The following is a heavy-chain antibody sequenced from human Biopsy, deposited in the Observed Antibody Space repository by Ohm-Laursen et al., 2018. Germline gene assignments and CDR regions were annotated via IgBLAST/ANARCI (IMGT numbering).Heavy chain of an antibody. Sequence: SETLSLTCTVSGDSLSSGPDNWSWVRQPPGQGLEYIGFIYSGGNTNYNPSLESRVTMSVDMPKNQFSLELSSVTAADTAVYYCARVGAGAPSIDYFDYWGQGALVTVSS. CDR2: IYSGGNT. CDR1: GDSLSSGPDN. V-gene: IGHV4-61*01. J-gene: IGHJ4*02. CDR3: ARVGAGAPSIDYFDY. D-gene: IGHD1-26*01.